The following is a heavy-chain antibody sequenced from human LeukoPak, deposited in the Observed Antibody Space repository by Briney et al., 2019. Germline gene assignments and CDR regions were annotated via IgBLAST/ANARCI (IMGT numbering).Heavy chain of an antibody. CDR1: GFTFSSYS. D-gene: IGHD3-10*01. CDR2: ISSSSSYV. Sequence: PGGSLRLSCAASGFTFSSYSMNWVRQAPGRGLEWVSSISSSSSYVYYADSVKGRFTISRDNAKNSLYLQMNSLRAEDTAVYYCARSHGSGSFDFWGQGILVTVSS. CDR3: ARSHGSGSFDF. V-gene: IGHV3-21*01. J-gene: IGHJ4*02.